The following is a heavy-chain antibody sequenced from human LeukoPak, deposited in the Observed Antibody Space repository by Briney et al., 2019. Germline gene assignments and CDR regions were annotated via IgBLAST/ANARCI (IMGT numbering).Heavy chain of an antibody. CDR3: ARVPLYYYDSSGYPEHYYYYYMDV. CDR2: ISAYNGNA. J-gene: IGHJ6*03. CDR1: GYTFTSYG. Sequence: ASVKVSCKASGYTFTSYGISWVRQAPGQGLEWMGWISAYNGNANYAQKLQGRVTMTTDTSTSTAYMELRSLRSDDTAVYYCARVPLYYYDSSGYPEHYYYYYMDVWGKGTTVTVSS. D-gene: IGHD3-22*01. V-gene: IGHV1-18*01.